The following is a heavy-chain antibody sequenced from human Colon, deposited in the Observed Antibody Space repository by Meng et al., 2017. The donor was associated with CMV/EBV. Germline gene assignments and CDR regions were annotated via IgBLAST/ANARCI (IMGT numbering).Heavy chain of an antibody. Sequence: GSLRLSCTVSGVSVSNYWWSWNRQSPGKGLEWIGYIHYSGSTNQNPSLRSRVIMSVDTSKNQFSLKLSSVTAADTAVYYCVRDSYHYGSSTYNWFDPWGQGTLVTVSS. V-gene: IGHV4-59*02. D-gene: IGHD3-10*01. J-gene: IGHJ5*02. CDR3: VRDSYHYGSSTYNWFDP. CDR2: IHYSGST. CDR1: GVSVSNYW.